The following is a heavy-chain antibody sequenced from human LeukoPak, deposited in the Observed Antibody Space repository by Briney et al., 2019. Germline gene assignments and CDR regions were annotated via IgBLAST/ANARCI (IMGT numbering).Heavy chain of an antibody. CDR1: GYTFTSYG. V-gene: IGHV1-18*01. D-gene: IGHD2-2*01. CDR3: ARTVVVPAANWFDP. Sequence: ASVKVSCKASGYTFTSYGTSWVRQAPGQGLEWMGWISAYNGNTNYAQKLQGRVTMTTDTSTSTAYMELRSLRSDDTAVYYCARTVVVPAANWFDPWGQGTLVTVSS. J-gene: IGHJ5*02. CDR2: ISAYNGNT.